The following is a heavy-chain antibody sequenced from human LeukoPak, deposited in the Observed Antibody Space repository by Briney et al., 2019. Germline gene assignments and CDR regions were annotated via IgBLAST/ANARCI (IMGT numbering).Heavy chain of an antibody. CDR3: ARGVLVHDYGDY. CDR1: GGSFSGYY. V-gene: IGHV4-34*01. J-gene: IGHJ4*02. D-gene: IGHD1-26*01. Sequence: SETLSLTCAVYGGSFSGYYGSWIRQPPGKGLEWIGEINHSGSTNYNPSLKSRVTISVDTPKNQFSLKLSSVTAADTAVYYCARGVLVHDYGDYWGQGTLVTVSS. CDR2: INHSGST.